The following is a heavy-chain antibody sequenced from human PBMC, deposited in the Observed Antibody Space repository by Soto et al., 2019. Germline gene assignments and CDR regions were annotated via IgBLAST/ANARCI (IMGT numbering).Heavy chain of an antibody. CDR3: ARDDSGFSGSHYIDYFNY. V-gene: IGHV1-3*01. D-gene: IGHD1-26*01. CDR2: INGGNGNT. CDR1: GYTVPNYA. J-gene: IGHJ4*02. Sequence: ASVNVSCKASGYTVPNYAIHWVRQAPGQRLEWMGWINGGNGNTYYSEHFQGRVTFTRDTSAGTVYMRLSSLTSEDTAVYYCARDDSGFSGSHYIDYFNYWGQGALVTVSS.